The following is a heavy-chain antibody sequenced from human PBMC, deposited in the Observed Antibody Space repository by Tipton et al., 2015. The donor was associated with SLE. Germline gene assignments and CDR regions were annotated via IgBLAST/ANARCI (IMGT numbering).Heavy chain of an antibody. J-gene: IGHJ2*01. V-gene: IGHV4-39*07. CDR3: ARGRWYFDL. Sequence: TLSLTCTVSGDSISSSPYYWGWIRQPPGKGLEWIGSSSYSGSTHYNPSLKSRVTISVDTSKNQFSLKLSSVTAADTAVYYCARGRWYFDLWGRGTLVTVSS. CDR2: SSYSGST. CDR1: GDSISSSPYY.